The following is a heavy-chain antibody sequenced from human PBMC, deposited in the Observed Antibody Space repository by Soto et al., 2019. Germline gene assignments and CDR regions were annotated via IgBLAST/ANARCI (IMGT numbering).Heavy chain of an antibody. CDR3: ATLWFGELLEQSFDY. CDR2: IYSSRST. V-gene: IGHV4-61*01. J-gene: IGHJ4*02. D-gene: IGHD3-10*01. Sequence: PSETLSLTCTASGGTVSSGSDYWGRIGQPPGKGLEWRGYIYSSRSTNYNPSLKSRVTISLDTSKNQFSLKLSSVTAADTAVYYGATLWFGELLEQSFDYWGQGTLVTVSS. CDR1: GGTVSSGSDY.